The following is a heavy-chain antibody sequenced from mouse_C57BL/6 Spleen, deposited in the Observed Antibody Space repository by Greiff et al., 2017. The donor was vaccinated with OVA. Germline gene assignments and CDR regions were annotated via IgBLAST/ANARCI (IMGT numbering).Heavy chain of an antibody. J-gene: IGHJ2*01. CDR3: ARWRIYYGIDY. Sequence: VQLQQPGAELVRPGSSVKLSCKASGYTFTSYWMDWVKQRPGQGLEWIGNIYPSDSETHYNQKFKDKATLTVDKSSSTAYMQLSSLTSEDSAVYYCARWRIYYGIDYWGQGTTLTVSS. V-gene: IGHV1-61*01. CDR1: GYTFTSYW. D-gene: IGHD2-1*01. CDR2: IYPSDSET.